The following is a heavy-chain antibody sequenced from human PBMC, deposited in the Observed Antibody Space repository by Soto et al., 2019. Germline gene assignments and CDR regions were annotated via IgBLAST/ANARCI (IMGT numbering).Heavy chain of an antibody. CDR2: ITTSDST. CDR1: GFTFSNYA. D-gene: IGHD2-15*01. Sequence: PGGSLRLSCATSGFTFSNYAMSWVRQAPGKGLECVSTITTSDSTYYADSVKGRFTISRDSSKNTVYLQMNSLRADDTAIYYCAFRNYIGYCSGVSCYHYFDFWGLGTLVT. J-gene: IGHJ4*02. CDR3: AFRNYIGYCSGVSCYHYFDF. V-gene: IGHV3-23*01.